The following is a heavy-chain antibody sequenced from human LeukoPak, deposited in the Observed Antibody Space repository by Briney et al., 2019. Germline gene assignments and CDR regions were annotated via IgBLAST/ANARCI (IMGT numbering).Heavy chain of an antibody. V-gene: IGHV3-23*01. J-gene: IGHJ6*03. CDR3: VRKFYFYMDV. CDR1: GLTLSRYA. Sequence: GGSLRLSCGASGLTLSRYAVNWVRQAPGRGLEWVSYISPTGDSTLNAEPVKGRFSVSRDNSKNMVYLQMDGLRAEDAATYFCVRKFYFYMDVWGKGTTVTVSS. CDR2: ISPTGDST.